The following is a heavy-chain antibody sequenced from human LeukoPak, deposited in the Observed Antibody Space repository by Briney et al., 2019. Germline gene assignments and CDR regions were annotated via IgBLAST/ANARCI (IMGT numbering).Heavy chain of an antibody. J-gene: IGHJ4*02. CDR2: IYTSGST. D-gene: IGHD5-18*01. Sequence: SETLSLTCTVSGGSIRSYYWSWIRQPPGKGLEWIGYIYTSGSTNYNPSLKSRVTISVDTSKNQFSLKLSSVTAADTAVYYCARRKYSYGHQFFDYWGQGTLVTVSS. CDR1: GGSIRSYY. CDR3: ARRKYSYGHQFFDY. V-gene: IGHV4-4*09.